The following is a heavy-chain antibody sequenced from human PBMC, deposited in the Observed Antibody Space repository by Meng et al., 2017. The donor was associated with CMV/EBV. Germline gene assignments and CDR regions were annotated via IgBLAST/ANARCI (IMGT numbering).Heavy chain of an antibody. J-gene: IGHJ1*01. D-gene: IGHD2-2*01. V-gene: IGHV4-39*01. Sequence: SETQSLTCTVSGGSIRSKSYYWGWIRQPPGKGLEWIGSIYYSGSTYYNPSLKSRVTISVDTSKNQFSLKLSSVTAADTAMYYCARQVDCSSASCYGWDWGQGTLVTVSS. CDR1: GGSIRSKSYY. CDR2: IYYSGST. CDR3: ARQVDCSSASCYGWD.